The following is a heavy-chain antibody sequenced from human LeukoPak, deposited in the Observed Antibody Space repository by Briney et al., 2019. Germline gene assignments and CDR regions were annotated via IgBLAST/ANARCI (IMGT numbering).Heavy chain of an antibody. J-gene: IGHJ5*02. CDR2: TYYSGST. D-gene: IGHD3-10*01. CDR1: GGSISSYSYS. Sequence: SETLSLTCTVSGGSISSYSYSWAWIRQPPGKGLEWIGSTYYSGSTYYNPSLKSRVATSIDTSKNHFSLKLSSVTAADTAVYYCAKNQGITLVRGVITPNWFDPWGQGTLVTVSS. V-gene: IGHV4-39*07. CDR3: AKNQGITLVRGVITPNWFDP.